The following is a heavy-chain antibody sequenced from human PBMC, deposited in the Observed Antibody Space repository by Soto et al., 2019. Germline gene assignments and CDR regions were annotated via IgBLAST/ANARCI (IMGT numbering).Heavy chain of an antibody. CDR1: GFTFSNYN. D-gene: IGHD2-15*01. Sequence: EVQLVESGGGLVKPGGSLRLSCEASGFTFSNYNMNWVRQAPGRGLEWVSSISSSSTYIYYSYSVKGRFTISRDNAQNSLYLQMNSLRAEDTAVYYCASDLWGVVPATHEYWGQGTLVTVSS. V-gene: IGHV3-21*01. J-gene: IGHJ4*02. CDR3: ASDLWGVVPATHEY. CDR2: ISSSSTYI.